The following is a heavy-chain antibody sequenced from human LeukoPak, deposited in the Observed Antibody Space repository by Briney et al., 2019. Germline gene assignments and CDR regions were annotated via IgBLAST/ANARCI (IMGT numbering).Heavy chain of an antibody. Sequence: SETLSLTCTVSGGSIGSYYWSWIRQPPGKGLEWIGYIYYSGSTNYNPSLKSRVTISVDTSKNQFSLKLSSVTAADTAVYYCAREKYGSGSSWFDYWGQGTLVTVSS. J-gene: IGHJ4*02. V-gene: IGHV4-59*01. CDR1: GGSIGSYY. D-gene: IGHD3-10*01. CDR2: IYYSGST. CDR3: AREKYGSGSSWFDY.